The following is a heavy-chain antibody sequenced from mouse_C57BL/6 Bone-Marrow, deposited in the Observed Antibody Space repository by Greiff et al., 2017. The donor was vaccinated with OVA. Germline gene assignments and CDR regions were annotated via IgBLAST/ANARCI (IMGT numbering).Heavy chain of an antibody. CDR3: TSYGNFDY. CDR1: GFNIKDDY. J-gene: IGHJ2*01. Sequence: EVQLQQSGAELVRPGASVKLSCTASGFNIKDDYMHWVKQRPEQGLEWIGWIDPENGDTEYASKFQGKATITADTSSNPAYLQRSSLTSEDTAVYYCTSYGNFDYWGQGTTLTVSS. V-gene: IGHV14-4*01. D-gene: IGHD2-1*01. CDR2: IDPENGDT.